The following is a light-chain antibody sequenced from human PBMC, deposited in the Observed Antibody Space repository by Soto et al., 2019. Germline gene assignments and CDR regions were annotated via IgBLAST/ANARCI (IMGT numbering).Light chain of an antibody. CDR3: SAYTARSTLV. V-gene: IGLV2-14*01. Sequence: QSVLTQPASVSGSLGQSITISCTGTSSDIGGYNLVSWYQQHPGTAPKLIIYEVRNRPSGISSRFSGSRSGNTASLTISGLQSEDEGDYYCSAYTARSTLVFGGGTKLTVL. CDR1: SSDIGGYNL. J-gene: IGLJ3*02. CDR2: EVR.